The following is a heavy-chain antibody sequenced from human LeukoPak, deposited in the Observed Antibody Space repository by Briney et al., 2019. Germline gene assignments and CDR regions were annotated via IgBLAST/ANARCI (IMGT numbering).Heavy chain of an antibody. CDR3: ARDWSMKDYYDSSGYPTYYYMDV. CDR2: ISRSSSYI. J-gene: IGHJ6*03. D-gene: IGHD3-22*01. CDR1: GFTFSTYS. V-gene: IGHV3-21*01. Sequence: GGSLRLSCAASGFTFSTYSMNWVRQAPGKGLEWVSSISRSSSYIYYADSPKGRFTISRDNAKNSLYLQMNSLRAEDTAVYYCARDWSMKDYYDSSGYPTYYYMDVWGKGTTVTVSS.